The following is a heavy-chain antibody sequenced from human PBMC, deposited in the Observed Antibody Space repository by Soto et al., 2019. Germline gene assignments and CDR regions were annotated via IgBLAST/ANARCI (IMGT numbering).Heavy chain of an antibody. V-gene: IGHV4-39*07. CDR1: GGSISSSSYY. J-gene: IGHJ5*02. Sequence: ETLSLTCTVSGGSISSSSYYWGWIRQPPGKGLEWIGSIYYSGSTNYNPSLKSRVTISVDTSKNQFSLKLSSVTAADTAVYYCARRVVVAAGGWFDPWGQGTLVTVSS. CDR3: ARRVVVAAGGWFDP. D-gene: IGHD2-15*01. CDR2: IYYSGST.